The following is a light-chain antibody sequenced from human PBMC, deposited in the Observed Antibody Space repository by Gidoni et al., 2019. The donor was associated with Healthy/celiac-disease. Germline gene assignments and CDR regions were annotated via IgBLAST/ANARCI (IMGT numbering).Light chain of an antibody. V-gene: IGKV3-11*01. CDR3: QQRSNWPPWLT. CDR2: DAS. CDR1: QSVSSY. Sequence: EIVLTQSPATLSLSPGERANLSYRASQSVSSYLAWYQQNPGQPPMLLIYDASTRATGIPARFIGSGSATDFTLTIISLEPEDFAVYYCQQRSNWPPWLTFGGGTKVEIK. J-gene: IGKJ4*01.